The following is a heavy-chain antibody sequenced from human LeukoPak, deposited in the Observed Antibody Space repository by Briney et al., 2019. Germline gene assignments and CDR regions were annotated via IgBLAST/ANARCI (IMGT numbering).Heavy chain of an antibody. J-gene: IGHJ4*02. CDR1: GGTFSSYA. CDR2: IIPIFGTA. V-gene: IGHV1-69*05. Sequence: ASVKVSYKASGGTFSSYAISWVRQAPGQGLEWMGGIIPIFGTANYAQRFQGRVTMTRNTSISTAYMELSSLRSEDTAVYYCARDKLYGDYDYWGQGTLVTVSS. D-gene: IGHD4-17*01. CDR3: ARDKLYGDYDY.